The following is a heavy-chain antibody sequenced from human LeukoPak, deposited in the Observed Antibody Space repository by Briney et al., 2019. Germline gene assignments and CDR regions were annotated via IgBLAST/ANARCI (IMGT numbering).Heavy chain of an antibody. CDR2: INPSDHFT. Sequence: ASVKVSCKTSGYTFTSHYMHWVRQAPGQGLEWMGVINPSDHFTRYAQKFQGRVTMTRDLSTSTAYMELSSLRSEDTAVYYCARDLYDSSGYYSLGWGQGTLVTVSS. D-gene: IGHD3-22*01. CDR3: ARDLYDSSGYYSLG. J-gene: IGHJ4*02. CDR1: GYTFTSHY. V-gene: IGHV1-46*01.